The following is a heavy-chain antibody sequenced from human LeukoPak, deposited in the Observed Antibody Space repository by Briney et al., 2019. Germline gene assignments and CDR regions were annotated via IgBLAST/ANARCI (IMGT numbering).Heavy chain of an antibody. CDR3: AKDLLAMVRGVIFYFDY. D-gene: IGHD3-10*01. J-gene: IGHJ4*02. V-gene: IGHV3-30*02. CDR1: GFTFSSYG. CDR2: IRYDGSNK. Sequence: GGSLRLSCAASGFTFSSYGMHWVRQAPGKGLEWVAFIRYDGSNKYYADSVKGRFTISRDNSKNTLYLQMNSLRAEDTAVYYCAKDLLAMVRGVIFYFDYWGQGTLVTVSS.